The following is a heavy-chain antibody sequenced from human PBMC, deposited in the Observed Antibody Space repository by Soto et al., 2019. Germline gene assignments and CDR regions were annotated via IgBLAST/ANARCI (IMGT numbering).Heavy chain of an antibody. J-gene: IGHJ4*02. CDR2: IYYNSNT. Sequence: QVQLQESGPGLVKPSQTLSLICSVSGDSITGRGYYCSWIRQHPGVGLEWIGYIYYNSNTYYRPSLRSRVTMSLDTSKNQFTLKLSSVTAADTAVYYCARGPSSLSLRKFFFDFWGQGSLVTVSS. V-gene: IGHV4-31*02. CDR3: ARGPSSLSLRKFFFDF. CDR1: GDSITGRGYY. D-gene: IGHD6-6*01.